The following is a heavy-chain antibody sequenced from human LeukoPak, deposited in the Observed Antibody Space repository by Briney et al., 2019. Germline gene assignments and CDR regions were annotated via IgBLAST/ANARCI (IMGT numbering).Heavy chain of an antibody. V-gene: IGHV1-2*02. CDR1: GYTFTGYY. J-gene: IGHJ4*02. CDR2: INPNSGGT. CDR3: ARDAGGSYSDPSFDY. Sequence: GASVKVSCKASGYTFTGYYMHWVRQAPGQGLEWMGWINPNSGGTNYAQKFQGRVTMTRDTSISTGYMEMSRLRSDDTGVYYCARDAGGSYSDPSFDYWGQGTLVTVSS. D-gene: IGHD1-26*01.